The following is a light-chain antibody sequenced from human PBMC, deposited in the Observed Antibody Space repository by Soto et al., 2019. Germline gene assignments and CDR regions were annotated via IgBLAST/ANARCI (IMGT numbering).Light chain of an antibody. V-gene: IGKV3-20*01. CDR1: QSVSNNL. J-gene: IGKJ1*01. Sequence: EIVLTQSPGTLSLSPGERATLSCRASQSVSNNLLAWYQQKPGQAPRLLIYGASSRATGIPDRFSGSGSGTEFTLTISRLEPEDFATYYCQKYDSAPQTFGQGTKVEVK. CDR3: QKYDSAPQT. CDR2: GAS.